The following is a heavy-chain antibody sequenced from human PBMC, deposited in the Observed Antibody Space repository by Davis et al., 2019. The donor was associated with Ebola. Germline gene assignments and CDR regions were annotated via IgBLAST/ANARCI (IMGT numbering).Heavy chain of an antibody. V-gene: IGHV4-34*01. CDR1: GGSFSGYY. D-gene: IGHD3-10*01. J-gene: IGHJ6*02. CDR3: AREGGYYGSGSYYYYYGMDV. CDR2: INHSGST. Sequence: SETLSLTCAVYGGSFSGYYWSWIRQPPGKGLEWIGEINHSGSTNYNPSLKSRLTISVDTSKNQFSLKLSSVTAADTAVYYCAREGGYYGSGSYYYYYGMDVWGQGTTVTVSS.